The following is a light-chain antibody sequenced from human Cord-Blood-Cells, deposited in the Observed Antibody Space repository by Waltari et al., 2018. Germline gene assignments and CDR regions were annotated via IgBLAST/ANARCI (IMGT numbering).Light chain of an antibody. CDR3: QSYDSSLSVWV. V-gene: IGLV1-40*01. J-gene: IGLJ3*02. CDR1: SSNIVSGYD. Sequence: QSVLTQPPSVSGSPGQRVTISCTGSSSNIVSGYDVPWSQQLPGPAPKLLLYGNSNRPSGVPDRFSGSKSGTSASLAITGLQAEDEADYYCQSYDSSLSVWVFGGGTKLTVL. CDR2: GNS.